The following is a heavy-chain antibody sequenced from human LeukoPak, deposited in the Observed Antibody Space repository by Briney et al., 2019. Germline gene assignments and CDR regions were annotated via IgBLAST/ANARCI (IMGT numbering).Heavy chain of an antibody. CDR2: ISYDGSNK. V-gene: IGHV3-30-3*01. D-gene: IGHD1-26*01. J-gene: IGHJ4*02. CDR3: ANLIVGATTQEFDY. Sequence: GGSLRLSCAASGFTFSSYAMHWVRQAPGKGLEWVAVISYDGSNKYYADSVKGRFTISRDNSKNTLYLQMNSLRAEDTAVYYCANLIVGATTQEFDYWGQGTLVTVSS. CDR1: GFTFSSYA.